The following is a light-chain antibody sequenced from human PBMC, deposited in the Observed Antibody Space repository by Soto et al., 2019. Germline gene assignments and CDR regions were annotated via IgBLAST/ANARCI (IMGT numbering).Light chain of an antibody. J-gene: IGKJ4*01. Sequence: DVQMTQSPSTLSASVGDRVTITCRASQSISSWLAWYQQKPGKAPKLLIYDASSLESGVPSRFSGSGSGTEFTLTISSLQPDDFATYYCQQYNSYSLTFGGGTKVEIK. CDR3: QQYNSYSLT. CDR1: QSISSW. CDR2: DAS. V-gene: IGKV1-5*01.